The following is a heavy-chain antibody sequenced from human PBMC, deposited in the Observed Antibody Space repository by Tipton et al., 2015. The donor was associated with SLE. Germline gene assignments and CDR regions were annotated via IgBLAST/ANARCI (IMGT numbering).Heavy chain of an antibody. CDR1: GYSISSGYY. D-gene: IGHD7-27*01. CDR2: IYHSGST. J-gene: IGHJ3*02. V-gene: IGHV4-38-2*02. Sequence: TLSLTCAVSGYSISSGYYWGWIRQPPGKGLGWIGSIYHSGSTYYNPSLKSRVTISVDTSKNQFSLKLSSVTAADTAVYYCARDRPSNWGSGIDAFDIWGQGTMVTVSS. CDR3: ARDRPSNWGSGIDAFDI.